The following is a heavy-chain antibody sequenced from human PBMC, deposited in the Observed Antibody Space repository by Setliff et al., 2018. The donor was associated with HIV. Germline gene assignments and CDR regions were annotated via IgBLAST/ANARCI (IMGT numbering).Heavy chain of an antibody. D-gene: IGHD2-21*01. J-gene: IGHJ4*02. V-gene: IGHV4-38-2*01. CDR1: GYSISSGYY. CDR3: AAQDLDLVKYYYMDY. CDR2: IYHSGST. Sequence: SETLSLTCAVSGYSISSGYYWGWIRQPPGKGLEWIGSIYHSGSTYCNPSLKSRVTISVDTSKNQFSLKLSSVTAADTAVYYCAAQDLDLVKYYYMDYWGPGALVTVSS.